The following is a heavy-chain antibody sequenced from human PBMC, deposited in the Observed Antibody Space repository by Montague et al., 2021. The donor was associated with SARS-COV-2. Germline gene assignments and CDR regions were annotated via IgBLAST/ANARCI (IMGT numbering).Heavy chain of an antibody. CDR1: GGSISRFY. D-gene: IGHD2-8*01. CDR2: IYYSGST. J-gene: IGHJ6*02. CDR3: ARLLRSRTNGVCCTYYYYALDV. Sequence: SETLSLTCTVSGGSISRFYWCWIRQPPGKGLQWIVYIYYSGSTTYNPSLESRVAVSVDRSKNQVSLKLTSVTAADTAVYYCARLLRSRTNGVCCTYYYYALDVWGQGTTVTVSS. V-gene: IGHV4-59*01.